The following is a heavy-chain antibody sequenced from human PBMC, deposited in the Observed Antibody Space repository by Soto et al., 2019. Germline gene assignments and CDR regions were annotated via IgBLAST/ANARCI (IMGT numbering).Heavy chain of an antibody. J-gene: IGHJ6*02. V-gene: IGHV3-48*02. CDR2: ISSSSSTI. Sequence: EVQLVESGGGLVQPGGSLRLSCAASGFTFSSYSMNWVRQAPGKGLEWVSYISSSSSTIYYADSVKGRFTISRDNAKNSLYLQMNSLRDEDTAVYYCARDVVVVPAATKIDYYYYYYGMDVWGQGTTVTVSS. CDR1: GFTFSSYS. CDR3: ARDVVVVPAATKIDYYYYYYGMDV. D-gene: IGHD2-2*01.